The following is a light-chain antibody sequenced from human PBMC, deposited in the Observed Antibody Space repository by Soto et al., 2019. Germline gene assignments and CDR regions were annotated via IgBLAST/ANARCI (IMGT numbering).Light chain of an antibody. J-gene: IGLJ1*01. Sequence: QSVLTQPRSVSGSPGQSVTISCTGSSSDVGAYNFASWYQQHPGAAPKLLIHDVNKRPPGVPDRFSASKSGKTASLTISGLQAEDEDDYYCSSYTSRSTQVFGTGTRSPS. CDR3: SSYTSRSTQV. V-gene: IGLV2-11*01. CDR1: SSDVGAYNF. CDR2: DVN.